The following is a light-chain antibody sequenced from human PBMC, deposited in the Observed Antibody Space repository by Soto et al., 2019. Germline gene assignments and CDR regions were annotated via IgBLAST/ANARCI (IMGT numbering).Light chain of an antibody. CDR3: QQSYSTPQIT. CDR1: QSISGY. CDR2: AAS. J-gene: IGKJ5*01. Sequence: DIQMTQSPSSLSASVGDTATITGWSSQSISGYLEWYQQKPGKAPKVLIYAASSLQSGVSSRFSGSGSGTDFTLTISSLQPEDFATYYCQQSYSTPQITFGQGTRLEIK. V-gene: IGKV1-39*01.